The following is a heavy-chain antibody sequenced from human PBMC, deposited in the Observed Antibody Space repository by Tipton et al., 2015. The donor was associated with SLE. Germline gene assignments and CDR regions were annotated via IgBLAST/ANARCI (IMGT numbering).Heavy chain of an antibody. CDR2: IRYDGSNK. CDR3: AKEVDRFTAMGLGLGYYYYGMDV. J-gene: IGHJ6*02. CDR1: GFTFSSYG. D-gene: IGHD5-18*01. Sequence: SLRLSCAASGFTFSSYGMHWVRQAPGKGLEWVAFIRYDGSNKYYADSVKGRFTISRDNSKNTLYLQMNSLRAEDTAVYYCAKEVDRFTAMGLGLGYYYYGMDVWGQGTTVTVSS. V-gene: IGHV3-30*02.